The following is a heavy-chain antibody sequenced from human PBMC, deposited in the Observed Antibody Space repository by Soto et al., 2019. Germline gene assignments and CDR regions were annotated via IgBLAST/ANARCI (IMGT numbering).Heavy chain of an antibody. Sequence: QVQLQQWGAGLLKPSETLSLTCAVYGGSFSGYYWSWICQPPGKGLEWIGEINHSGSTNYNPSLKSRVTISVDTSKNQFSLKLSSVTAADTAVYYCARGGRHRHAFDIWGQGTMVTVSS. J-gene: IGHJ3*02. CDR1: GGSFSGYY. CDR2: INHSGST. V-gene: IGHV4-34*01. CDR3: ARGGRHRHAFDI.